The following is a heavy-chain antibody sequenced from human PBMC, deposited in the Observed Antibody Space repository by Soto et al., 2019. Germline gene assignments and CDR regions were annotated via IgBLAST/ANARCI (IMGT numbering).Heavy chain of an antibody. CDR3: ARLTSSDYDFWSGYYYYFDY. V-gene: IGHV3-53*02. CDR1: GFTVSSNY. CDR2: IYSGGST. J-gene: IGHJ4*02. D-gene: IGHD3-3*01. Sequence: EVQLVETGGGLIQPGGSLRLSCAASGFTVSSNYMSWVRQAPGKGLEWVSVIYSGGSTYYADFVKGRFTISRDNSKNTLYLQMNSLRAEDTAVYYCARLTSSDYDFWSGYYYYFDYWGQGTLVTVSS.